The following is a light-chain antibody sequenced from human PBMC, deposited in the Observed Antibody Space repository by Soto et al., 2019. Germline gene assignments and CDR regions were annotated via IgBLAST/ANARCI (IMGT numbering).Light chain of an antibody. J-gene: IGKJ1*01. CDR3: QQYSTYPWT. Sequence: DIQMTQSPSTLSASVGDRVTITCRASQSISSWLAWYQQKPGKAPKLLIYKASSLESGVPSRFGGSGSGAEFTLTISSLQPDDFVTYYCQQYSTYPWTFGQGTKVEIK. CDR2: KAS. CDR1: QSISSW. V-gene: IGKV1-5*03.